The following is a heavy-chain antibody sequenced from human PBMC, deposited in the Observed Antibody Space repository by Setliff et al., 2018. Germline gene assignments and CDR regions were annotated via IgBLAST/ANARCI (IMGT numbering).Heavy chain of an antibody. D-gene: IGHD3-22*01. CDR3: ARSRDGGNSSGYSGAFDI. CDR1: GYTFTVYY. Sequence: ASVKVSCKASGYTFTVYYMHWVRQAPGQGLEWMGWINPNSGGTNYAQKFQGWVTMTRDTSISTAYMELSRLRSDDTAVYYCARSRDGGNSSGYSGAFDIWGQGTMVTVSS. J-gene: IGHJ3*02. CDR2: INPNSGGT. V-gene: IGHV1-2*04.